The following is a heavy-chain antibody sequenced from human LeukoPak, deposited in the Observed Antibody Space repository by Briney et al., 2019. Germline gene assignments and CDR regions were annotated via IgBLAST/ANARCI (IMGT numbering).Heavy chain of an antibody. CDR3: ARRDIVVVPDTLPNYYFDY. CDR2: INHSGST. V-gene: IGHV4-34*01. Sequence: SETLSLTCAVYGGSFSGYYWSWIRQPPGKGLEWTGEINHSGSTNYNPSLKSRVTISVDTSKNQFSLKLSSVTAADTAVYYCARRDIVVVPDTLPNYYFDYWGQGTLVTVSS. J-gene: IGHJ4*02. D-gene: IGHD2-2*01. CDR1: GGSFSGYY.